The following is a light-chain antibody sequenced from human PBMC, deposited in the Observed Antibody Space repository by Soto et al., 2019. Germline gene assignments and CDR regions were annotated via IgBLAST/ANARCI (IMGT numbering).Light chain of an antibody. Sequence: EIVMTQSPATLSVSPGERATLSCRASQSVSSNLAWYQQKPGQAPRLLIYGASTRATGIPARFSGSGSGTEFTLTISSLQPEDFATYYCQQLNSYHPTFGQGTRLEIK. J-gene: IGKJ5*01. CDR2: GAS. CDR1: QSVSSN. CDR3: QQLNSYHPT. V-gene: IGKV3-15*01.